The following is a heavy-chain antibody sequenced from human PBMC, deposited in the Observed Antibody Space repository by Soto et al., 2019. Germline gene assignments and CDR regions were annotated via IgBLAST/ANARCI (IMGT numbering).Heavy chain of an antibody. D-gene: IGHD1-26*01. CDR2: INHSGST. CDR1: GGSFSGYY. CDR3: ARTSRGSYSHYYYGMDV. V-gene: IGHV4-34*01. J-gene: IGHJ6*02. Sequence: PSETLSLTCAVYGGSFSGYYWSWIRQPPGKGLEWIGEINHSGSTNYNPSLKSRVTISVDTSKNQFSLKLSSVTAADTAVYYCARTSRGSYSHYYYGMDVWGQGTTVTVSS.